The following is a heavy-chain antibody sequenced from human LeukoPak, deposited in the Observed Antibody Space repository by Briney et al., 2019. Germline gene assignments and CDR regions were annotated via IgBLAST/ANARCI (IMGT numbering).Heavy chain of an antibody. J-gene: IGHJ4*02. CDR3: ARETYYYDSSGGFDY. CDR1: GFTFSSYA. Sequence: SLRLSCAASGFTFSSYAMHWVRQAPGKGPEWVAVRSYDGSNKYYADSVKGRFTISRDNSKNTLYLQMNSLRAEDTAVYYCARETYYYDSSGGFDYWGQGTLVTVSS. CDR2: RSYDGSNK. V-gene: IGHV3-30-3*01. D-gene: IGHD3-22*01.